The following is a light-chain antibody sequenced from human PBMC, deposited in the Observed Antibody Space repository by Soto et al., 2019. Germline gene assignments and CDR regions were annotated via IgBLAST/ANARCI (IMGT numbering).Light chain of an antibody. CDR3: QQYNNWPPRT. CDR1: QSVSSN. CDR2: GAA. J-gene: IGKJ3*01. Sequence: EIVMTQSPATLSVSPGERATLSCRASQSVSSNLAWYQQKPGQAPRLLIYGAATRATGIPARFSGSGSGTEFTLTISSLQSEDFAVYYCQQYNNWPPRTFGPGTKVDI. V-gene: IGKV3-15*01.